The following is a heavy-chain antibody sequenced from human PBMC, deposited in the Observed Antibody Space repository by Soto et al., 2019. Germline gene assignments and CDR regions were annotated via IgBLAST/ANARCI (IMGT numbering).Heavy chain of an antibody. D-gene: IGHD5-18*01. CDR1: GGTFSSYA. V-gene: IGHV1-69*05. CDR2: IIPIFGTA. Sequence: SVKVSCKASGGTFSSYAISWVRQAPGQGLEWMGGIIPIFGTANYAQKFQGRVTITRDTSASTAYMELSSLRSEDTAVHYCARAFGYSSHLSPWGQGTLVTVSS. CDR3: ARAFGYSSHLSP. J-gene: IGHJ5*02.